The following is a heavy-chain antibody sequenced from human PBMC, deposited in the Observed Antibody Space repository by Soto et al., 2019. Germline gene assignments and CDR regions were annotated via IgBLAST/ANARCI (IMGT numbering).Heavy chain of an antibody. Sequence: GGSLRLSCAASGFTFSSYAMSWVRQAPGKGLEWVSAISGSGGSTYYADSVKGRFTISRDNSKNTLYLQMNSLRAEDTAVYYCAKPGDIVVVPAAATYYYYGMDVWGQGTTVTVSS. D-gene: IGHD2-2*01. CDR2: ISGSGGST. J-gene: IGHJ6*02. CDR3: AKPGDIVVVPAAATYYYYGMDV. V-gene: IGHV3-23*01. CDR1: GFTFSSYA.